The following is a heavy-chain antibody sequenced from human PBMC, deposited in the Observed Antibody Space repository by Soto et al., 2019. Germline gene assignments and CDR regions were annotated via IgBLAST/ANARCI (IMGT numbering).Heavy chain of an antibody. J-gene: IGHJ4*02. V-gene: IGHV3-30*04. CDR3: AREPYGDSQYFDY. Sequence: QVQLVESGGGMAQAGTSLRLSCTGSGFTFNSVSQHWVRQGPDKGLEWVAVVSFDGKVTYYADSVKGRFTVSRDIYKNTIYLQANSLRPEDTAVYYCAREPYGDSQYFDYWGQGTPVTVSS. CDR1: GFTFNSVS. CDR2: VSFDGKVT. D-gene: IGHD2-21*02.